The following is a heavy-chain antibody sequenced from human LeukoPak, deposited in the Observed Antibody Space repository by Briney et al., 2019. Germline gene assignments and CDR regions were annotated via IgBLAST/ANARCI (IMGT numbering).Heavy chain of an antibody. J-gene: IGHJ3*01. CDR2: ISYDGSNK. CDR3: ARGEQYYYDSSAN. Sequence: PGGSLRLSCAASGFTVRDNYMSWVRQAPGRGLEWVAVISYDGSNKYYADSVKGRFTISRDNSKNTLFLQMNSLSPEDTAVYYCARGEQYYYDSSANWGQGTMVTVSS. CDR1: GFTVRDNY. V-gene: IGHV3-30*03. D-gene: IGHD3-22*01.